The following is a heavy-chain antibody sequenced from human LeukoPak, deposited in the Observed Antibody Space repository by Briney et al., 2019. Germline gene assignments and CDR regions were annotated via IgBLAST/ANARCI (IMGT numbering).Heavy chain of an antibody. V-gene: IGHV4-61*02. D-gene: IGHD4/OR15-4a*01. Sequence: SETLSLTCTVSGGSISSGSYYWNWIRQPAGKGLEWIGRIYTRGSTNYNPSLKSRITISVDTSKNQFSLKLSSVTAADTAVYYCAREGTMVALRYYFDSWGQGTLVTVSS. J-gene: IGHJ4*02. CDR2: IYTRGST. CDR3: AREGTMVALRYYFDS. CDR1: GGSISSGSYY.